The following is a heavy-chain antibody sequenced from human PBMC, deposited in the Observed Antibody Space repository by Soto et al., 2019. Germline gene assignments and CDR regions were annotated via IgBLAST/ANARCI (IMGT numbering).Heavy chain of an antibody. CDR3: AREGDYYGSGGGGMDV. CDR1: GYTFTGYY. D-gene: IGHD3-10*01. CDR2: INPNSGGT. J-gene: IGHJ6*02. V-gene: IGHV1-2*04. Sequence: QVQLVQSGAEVKKPGASVKVSCKASGYTFTGYYMHWVRQAPGQGLEWMGWINPNSGGTNYAQKFQGWVTMTRDTSISTAYRELSRLRSDDTAVYYCAREGDYYGSGGGGMDVWGQGTTVTVSS.